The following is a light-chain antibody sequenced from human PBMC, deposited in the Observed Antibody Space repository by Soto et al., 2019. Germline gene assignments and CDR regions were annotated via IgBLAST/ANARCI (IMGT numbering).Light chain of an antibody. CDR1: SSDVGGYNY. V-gene: IGLV2-14*01. CDR2: DVT. J-gene: IGLJ2*01. CDR3: CSYAGGYVFEVI. Sequence: QSALTQPASVSGSPGQSITISCTGTSSDVGGYNYVSWYQQHPGKAPKLMIYDVTNRPSGVSNRFSGSKSGSTASLIISGLQAEDEADYYCCSYAGGYVFEVIFGGGTKLTVL.